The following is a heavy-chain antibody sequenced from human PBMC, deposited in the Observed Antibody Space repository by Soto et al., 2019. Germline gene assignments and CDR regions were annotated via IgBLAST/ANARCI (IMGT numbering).Heavy chain of an antibody. Sequence: EVQLVESGGGLVKPGGSLRLSCAASGFTFSSYSMNWVRQAPGKGLEWVSSISSSSSYIYYADSVKGRFTISRDNAKNSLYLQMNSLRAEDTAVYYGARDSGWYGRKVDYWGQGTLVTVSS. CDR3: ARDSGWYGRKVDY. V-gene: IGHV3-21*01. J-gene: IGHJ4*02. CDR2: ISSSSSYI. CDR1: GFTFSSYS. D-gene: IGHD6-19*01.